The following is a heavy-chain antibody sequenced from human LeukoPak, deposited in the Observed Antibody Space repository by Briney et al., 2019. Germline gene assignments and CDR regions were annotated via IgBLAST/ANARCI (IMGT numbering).Heavy chain of an antibody. CDR2: IYYSGST. D-gene: IGHD2-15*01. CDR3: ARHGGIGPFDP. J-gene: IGHJ5*02. CDR1: GGSISSSSYY. Sequence: PSETLSLTCTVSGGSISSSSYYWGWIRQPPGKGLEWIGSIYYSGSTYYNPSLKSRVTISVDTSKNQFSLKLSSVTAADTAVYYCARHGGIGPFDPWGQGTLVTVSS. V-gene: IGHV4-39*01.